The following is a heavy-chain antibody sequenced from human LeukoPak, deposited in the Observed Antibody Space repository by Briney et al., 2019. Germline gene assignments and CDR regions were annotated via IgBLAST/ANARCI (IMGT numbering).Heavy chain of an antibody. CDR3: ARGHMLTGYYNFAWFDP. V-gene: IGHV3-13*01. J-gene: IGHJ5*02. Sequence: GGSLRLSCAASGFTFSSHDMHWVRQPTGKGLEWVSAIGTAGDTYYSHSVQGRFTISRENAKNSLYLHMNSLSAGDTAVYFCARGHMLTGYYNFAWFDPWGQGTLVTVSS. D-gene: IGHD3-9*01. CDR1: GFTFSSHD. CDR2: IGTAGDT.